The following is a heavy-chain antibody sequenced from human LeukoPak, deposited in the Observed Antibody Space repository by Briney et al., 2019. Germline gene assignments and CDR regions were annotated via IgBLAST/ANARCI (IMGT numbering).Heavy chain of an antibody. CDR1: GGSFSGYY. CDR3: ASNDYSNYVFFDC. Sequence: SETLSLTCAVYGGSFSGYYWSWIRQPPGKGLEWIGEINHSGSTNYNPSLKSRVTISVDTSKNQFSLKLSSVTAADTAVYYCASNDYSNYVFFDCWGQGTLVTVSS. J-gene: IGHJ4*02. D-gene: IGHD4-11*01. V-gene: IGHV4-34*01. CDR2: INHSGST.